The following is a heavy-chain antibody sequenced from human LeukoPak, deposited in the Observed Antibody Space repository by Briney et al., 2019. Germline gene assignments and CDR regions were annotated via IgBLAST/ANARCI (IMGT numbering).Heavy chain of an antibody. Sequence: SETLSLTCTVSGGSISSYYWSWLRQPPGKGLEWIGYIYYSGSTNYNPSLKSRVTISVDTSKNQFSLKLSSVTAADTAVYYCARQNYYDSSGYSEYYYYYGMDVWGQGTTVTVSS. CDR2: IYYSGST. J-gene: IGHJ6*02. CDR1: GGSISSYY. D-gene: IGHD3-22*01. V-gene: IGHV4-59*08. CDR3: ARQNYYDSSGYSEYYYYYGMDV.